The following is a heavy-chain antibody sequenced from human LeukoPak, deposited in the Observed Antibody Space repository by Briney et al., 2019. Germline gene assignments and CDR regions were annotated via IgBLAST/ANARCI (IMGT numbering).Heavy chain of an antibody. J-gene: IGHJ4*02. CDR1: GFTFSSYA. D-gene: IGHD1-1*01. CDR3: ARRNGGFDY. V-gene: IGHV4-34*01. CDR2: INHSGST. Sequence: GSLRLSCAASGFTFSSYAMSWVRQPPGKGLEWIGEINHSGSTNYNPSLKSRVTISVDTSKNQFSLKLSSVTAADTAVYYCARRNGGFDYWGQGTLVTVSS.